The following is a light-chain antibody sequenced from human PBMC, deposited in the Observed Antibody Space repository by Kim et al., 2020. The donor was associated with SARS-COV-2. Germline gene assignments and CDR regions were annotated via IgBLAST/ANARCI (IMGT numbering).Light chain of an antibody. V-gene: IGLV3-21*03. Sequence: GKTARITCGGNNIGSKSVNWYQQKPGQAPVLVVYDDSDRPSGIPERFSGSKSGNTATLTISRVEAGDEADYYCQVWDSSSYHPVVFGGGTQLTVL. J-gene: IGLJ2*01. CDR2: DDS. CDR1: NIGSKS. CDR3: QVWDSSSYHPVV.